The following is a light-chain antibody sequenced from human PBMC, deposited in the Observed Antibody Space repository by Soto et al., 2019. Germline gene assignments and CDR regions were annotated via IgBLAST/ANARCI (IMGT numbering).Light chain of an antibody. CDR3: QQRSNWPPLT. J-gene: IGKJ4*01. V-gene: IGKV3-11*02. CDR2: DAS. Sequence: EIEVTQSPATLSLSPGERATLSCRTSQSVGSYLAWYQKKPGQAPRLLIYDASNRATGIPARFSGGESGRDFTLTISSLEPEDFAGYYCQQRSNWPPLTFGGGTKVEI. CDR1: QSVGSY.